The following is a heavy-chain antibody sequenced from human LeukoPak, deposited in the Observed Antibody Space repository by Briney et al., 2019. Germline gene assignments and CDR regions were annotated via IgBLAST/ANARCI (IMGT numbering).Heavy chain of an antibody. Sequence: SQTLSLTCAISGDRDYSESVVWNWIRQSPSRGLEWLGKTCYRSKWYNDYADSVKSRITVNPDTSKNQVSLQLNSVTPEDTAVYYCARDYHYAFDIWGQGTVVTVSS. CDR3: ARDYHYAFDI. V-gene: IGHV6-1*01. D-gene: IGHD1-14*01. CDR1: GDRDYSESVV. CDR2: TCYRSKWYN. J-gene: IGHJ3*02.